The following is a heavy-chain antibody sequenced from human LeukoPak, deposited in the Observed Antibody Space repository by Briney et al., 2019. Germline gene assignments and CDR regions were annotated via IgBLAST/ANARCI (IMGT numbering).Heavy chain of an antibody. CDR3: ARALRAYSYGTFDY. CDR2: ISSSSGTI. V-gene: IGHV3-48*01. D-gene: IGHD5-18*01. J-gene: IGHJ4*02. Sequence: PGGSLRLSCAASGLPFSSYRMNWFRHAPGKGLVWGSYISSSSGTIYYADSVKGRFTISRDNAKNSLYLQMNSLRAGDTAVYYCARALRAYSYGTFDYWGQGTLVTVSS. CDR1: GLPFSSYR.